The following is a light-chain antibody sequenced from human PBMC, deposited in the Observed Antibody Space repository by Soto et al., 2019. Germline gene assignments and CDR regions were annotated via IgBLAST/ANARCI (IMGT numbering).Light chain of an antibody. Sequence: EIVMTQSPATLSVSPGARASLSCRASQSVSSDLAWFQQKPGQAPRRLVYGVSTRATGIPARFSGSGSGTEFTLTISSLQSEDFAIYYCQQYNSWPPAWTFGQGTKVEI. CDR2: GVS. CDR1: QSVSSD. V-gene: IGKV3-15*01. J-gene: IGKJ1*01. CDR3: QQYNSWPPAWT.